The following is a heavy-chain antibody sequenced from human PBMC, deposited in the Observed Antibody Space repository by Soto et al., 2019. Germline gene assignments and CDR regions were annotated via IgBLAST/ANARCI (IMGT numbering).Heavy chain of an antibody. J-gene: IGHJ4*02. V-gene: IGHV1-69*12. CDR2: IIPIFGTA. Sequence: QVQLVQSGAEVKKPGSSVKVSCKASEGTFSSYTSSLVRQAPGQGLEWMGGIIPIFGTANYAQKFQGRVTLTADESTSTAYMELSSLRSEDTAVYYCAIERSSSWYLGEFVYCGQGTLVTVSS. CDR1: EGTFSSYT. CDR3: AIERSSSWYLGEFVY. D-gene: IGHD6-13*01.